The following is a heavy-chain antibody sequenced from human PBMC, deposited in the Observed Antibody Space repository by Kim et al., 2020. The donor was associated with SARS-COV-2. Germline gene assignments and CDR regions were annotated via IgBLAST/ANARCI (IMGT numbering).Heavy chain of an antibody. V-gene: IGHV3-53*05. Sequence: GGSLRLSCAASGFSVSDNYMIWVRQAPGKGLEWVSAIYSDGTPYYADAVRGRFIVSRDGSKNTLFLQMNGLRAEDAAMYFCTTYRYNTRDGWTGFDYWGQGTLVIVSS. CDR3: TTYRYNTRDGWTGFDY. D-gene: IGHD5-12*01. J-gene: IGHJ4*02. CDR2: IYSDGTP. CDR1: GFSVSDNY.